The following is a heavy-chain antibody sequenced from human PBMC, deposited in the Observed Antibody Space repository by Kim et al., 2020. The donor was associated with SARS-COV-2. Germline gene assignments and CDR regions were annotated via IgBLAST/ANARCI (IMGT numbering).Heavy chain of an antibody. Sequence: GGSLRLSCAASGFTFSSYWMHWVRQAPGKGLVWVSRINSDGSSTSYADSVKGRFTISRDNAKNTLYLQMNSLRAEDTAVYYCARDISPAHQYYDFWSGYYEGMGGMDVWGQGTTVTVSS. V-gene: IGHV3-74*01. CDR1: GFTFSSYW. J-gene: IGHJ6*02. CDR2: INSDGSST. D-gene: IGHD3-3*01. CDR3: ARDISPAHQYYDFWSGYYEGMGGMDV.